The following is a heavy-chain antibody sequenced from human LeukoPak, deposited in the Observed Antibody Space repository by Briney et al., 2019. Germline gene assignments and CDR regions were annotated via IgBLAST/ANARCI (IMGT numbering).Heavy chain of an antibody. J-gene: IGHJ6*03. CDR1: GFTFDYYN. CDR2: ITWNGDST. V-gene: IGHV3-43*01. Sequence: GGSLRLSCAASGFTFDYYNMHWVRQAPGKGLEWVSLITWNGDSTYYADSVEGRFTISKYNSKNSLYLQMNSLRTEDTALYYCAKDKWLRGYFYYYMDAWGKGTTVTVSS. CDR3: AKDKWLRGYFYYYMDA. D-gene: IGHD5-12*01.